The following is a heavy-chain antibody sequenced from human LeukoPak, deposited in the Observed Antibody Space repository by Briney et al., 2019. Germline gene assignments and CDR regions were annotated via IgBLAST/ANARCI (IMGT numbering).Heavy chain of an antibody. CDR1: KFTFSKYA. V-gene: IGHV3-23*01. Sequence: PGGSLRLSCATSKFTFSKYAVSWVRQAPHKGLEWVSTISGSGDNTYYADSVKGRFTISRDNSKNTVYLQMNSLRVEDTAVYYCAKDVRGGDSDIKPIDHWGQGTLVTVSS. J-gene: IGHJ4*02. D-gene: IGHD3-10*02. CDR2: ISGSGDNT. CDR3: AKDVRGGDSDIKPIDH.